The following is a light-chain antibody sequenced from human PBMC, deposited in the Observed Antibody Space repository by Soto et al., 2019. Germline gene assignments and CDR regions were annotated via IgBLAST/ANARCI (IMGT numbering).Light chain of an antibody. Sequence: QPVLTQPPSVSAAPGEKVTISCSGRTSNIVNNFVSWYRQLPGAAPQLLIHTNNKRPSGVSDRFSGSKSGSSATLGITGLQTGDEAHYYCGTWDYSVTAFVFGGGTKLTVL. CDR2: TNN. V-gene: IGLV1-51*01. CDR3: GTWDYSVTAFV. CDR1: TSNIVNNF. J-gene: IGLJ2*01.